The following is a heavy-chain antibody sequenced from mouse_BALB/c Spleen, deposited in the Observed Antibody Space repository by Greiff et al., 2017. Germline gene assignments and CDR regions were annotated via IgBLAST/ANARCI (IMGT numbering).Heavy chain of an antibody. D-gene: IGHD2-14*01. V-gene: IGHV2-9*02. CDR3: AREGYYRYDRGYAMDY. CDR2: IWAGGST. CDR1: GFSLTSYG. Sequence: VKLMESGPGLVAPSQSLSITCTVSGFSLTSYGVHWVRQPPGKGLEWLGVIWAGGSTNYNSALMSRLSISKDNSKSQVFLKMNSLQTDDTAMYYCAREGYYRYDRGYAMDYWGQGTSVTVSS. J-gene: IGHJ4*01.